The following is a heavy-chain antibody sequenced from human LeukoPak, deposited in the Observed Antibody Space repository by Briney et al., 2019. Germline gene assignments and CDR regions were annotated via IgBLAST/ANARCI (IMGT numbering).Heavy chain of an antibody. V-gene: IGHV1-69*06. CDR1: GGTFSSYA. D-gene: IGHD5-18*01. J-gene: IGHJ6*03. CDR3: ARTPFEQLWFGEDYYYYMDV. Sequence: SVKVSCKASGGTFSSYAISWVRQAPGQGLEWMGGIIPIFGTANYAQKFQGRVTITADKSTSTAYMELSSLRSEDTAVYYCARTPFEQLWFGEDYYYYMDVWGKGTTVTVSS. CDR2: IIPIFGTA.